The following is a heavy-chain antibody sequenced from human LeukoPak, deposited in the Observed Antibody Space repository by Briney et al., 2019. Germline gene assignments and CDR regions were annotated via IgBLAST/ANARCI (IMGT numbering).Heavy chain of an antibody. Sequence: PGGSLRLSCAASGFTFDDYAMHWVRQAPGKGLEWVSGISWNSGSIGYADSVKGRFTISRDNAKNSLYLQMNSLRAEDTALYYCAKAPYSSSSAGADVWGQGTTVTVS. J-gene: IGHJ6*02. D-gene: IGHD6-13*01. V-gene: IGHV3-9*01. CDR2: ISWNSGSI. CDR3: AKAPYSSSSAGADV. CDR1: GFTFDDYA.